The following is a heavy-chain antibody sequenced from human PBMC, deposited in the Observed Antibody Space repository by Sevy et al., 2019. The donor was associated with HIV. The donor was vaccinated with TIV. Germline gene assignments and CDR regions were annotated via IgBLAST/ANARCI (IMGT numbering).Heavy chain of an antibody. CDR1: GYTFTGYY. CDR3: ARVRGVDFDY. D-gene: IGHD2-15*01. V-gene: IGHV1-2*06. J-gene: IGHJ4*02. Sequence: ASVKVSCKASGYTFTGYYMHWVRQAPGQGLEWMGRIKPNSGGTNYAQKFQGRVTMTRDTSISTAYMELSRLRSDDTAVYYCARVRGVDFDYWGQGTLVTVSS. CDR2: IKPNSGGT.